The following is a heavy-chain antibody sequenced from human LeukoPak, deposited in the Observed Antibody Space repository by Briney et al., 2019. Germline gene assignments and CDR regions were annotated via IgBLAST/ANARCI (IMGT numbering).Heavy chain of an antibody. CDR2: INQDGSEK. J-gene: IGHJ4*02. V-gene: IGHV3-7*01. CDR3: ARGDRGFDY. CDR1: GFTFSASW. Sequence: GGSLRLSCAASGFTFSASWMTWVRQAPGKGLDWVTNINQDGSEKYYVDSVKGRFTISRDNARNALYLQMNSLRTEDTAVYYCARGDRGFDYWGQGTLVTVSS.